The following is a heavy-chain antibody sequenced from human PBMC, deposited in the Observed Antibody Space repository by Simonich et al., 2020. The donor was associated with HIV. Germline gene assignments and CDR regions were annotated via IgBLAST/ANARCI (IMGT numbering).Heavy chain of an antibody. D-gene: IGHD1-20*01. CDR1: GGSISSSNW. J-gene: IGHJ3*02. V-gene: IGHV4-4*02. Sequence: QVQLQESGPGLVKPSGTLSLTCAVSGGSISSSNWWSWVRQPPGKGLEWIGEIYNSGSTKYNPSLKVRVSISVDKSKNEFSLKLSSVTAADTAVYFCARLFNWNDGSTFDIWGQGTMVTVSS. CDR2: IYNSGST. CDR3: ARLFNWNDGSTFDI.